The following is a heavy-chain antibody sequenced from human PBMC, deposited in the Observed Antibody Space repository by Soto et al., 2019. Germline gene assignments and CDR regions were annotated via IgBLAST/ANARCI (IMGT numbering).Heavy chain of an antibody. Sequence: QVQLVQSGAEVKKPGSSVKVSCKASGGTFSSYAISWVRQAPGQGLEWMVGIIPISDTTNYAQKCQGRVTITADESTSTAYMELSSLRSEDTAVYYCARGPGSSTSVEIYYYYYYGMAVWGQGTTFTVSS. CDR3: ARGPGSSTSVEIYYYYYYGMAV. V-gene: IGHV1-69*01. CDR2: IIPISDTT. J-gene: IGHJ6*02. D-gene: IGHD2-2*01. CDR1: GGTFSSYA.